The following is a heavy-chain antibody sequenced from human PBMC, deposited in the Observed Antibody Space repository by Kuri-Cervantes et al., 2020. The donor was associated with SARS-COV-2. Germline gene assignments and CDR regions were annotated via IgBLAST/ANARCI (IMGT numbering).Heavy chain of an antibody. CDR2: NYYSGST. CDR3: ARQGASNWFDP. J-gene: IGHJ5*02. CDR1: GGSISSSSYY. V-gene: IGHV4-39*01. Sequence: SEILSLTCTVSGGSISSSSYYWGWIRQPPGKGLEWIGSNYYSGSTYYNPSLKSRVTIFVDTSKNQFSLKLSSVTAADTAVYYCARQGASNWFDPWGQGTLVTVSS.